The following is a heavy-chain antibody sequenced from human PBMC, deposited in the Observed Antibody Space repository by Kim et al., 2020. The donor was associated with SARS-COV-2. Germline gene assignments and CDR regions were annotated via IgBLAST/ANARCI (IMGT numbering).Heavy chain of an antibody. Sequence: DSVKSRFTISRDNAKNSLYLQRNSLRAEDTAVYYCARFGVLLWFGDDFDYWGQGTLVTVSS. J-gene: IGHJ4*02. CDR3: ARFGVLLWFGDDFDY. D-gene: IGHD3-10*01. V-gene: IGHV3-11*03.